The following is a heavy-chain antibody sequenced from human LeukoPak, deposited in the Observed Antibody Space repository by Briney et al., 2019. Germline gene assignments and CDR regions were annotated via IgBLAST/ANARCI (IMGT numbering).Heavy chain of an antibody. CDR3: ARDTTGNYYFDY. D-gene: IGHD1-1*01. CDR1: GGSISSSSYY. CDR2: IYYSGST. J-gene: IGHJ4*02. Sequence: ASETLSLTCTVSGGSISSSSYYWGWIRQPPGKGLEWIGNIYYSGSTYYNPSLKSRVSISVDTSKNQFSLKLSSVTAADTAVYYCARDTTGNYYFDYWGQGTLVTVSS. V-gene: IGHV4-39*07.